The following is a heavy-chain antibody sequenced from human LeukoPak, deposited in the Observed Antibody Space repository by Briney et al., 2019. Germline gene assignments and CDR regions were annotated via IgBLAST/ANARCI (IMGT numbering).Heavy chain of an antibody. V-gene: IGHV1-69*06. J-gene: IGHJ5*02. Sequence: SVKLSCKASGGTFSSYAISWVRQAPGQGLEWMGGIIPIFGTANYAQKFQGRVTITADKSTSTAYMELSSLRSEDTAVYYCARGGDYYIHNNWFDPWGQGTLVTVSP. CDR2: IIPIFGTA. D-gene: IGHD1-26*01. CDR3: ARGGDYYIHNNWFDP. CDR1: GGTFSSYA.